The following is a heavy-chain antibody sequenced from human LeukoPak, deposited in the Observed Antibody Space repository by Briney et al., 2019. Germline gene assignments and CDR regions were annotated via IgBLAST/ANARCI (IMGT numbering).Heavy chain of an antibody. J-gene: IGHJ4*02. V-gene: IGHV3-66*01. CDR3: ARDAPNDAEAFFDY. CDR2: IFTDDTT. Sequence: GGSLRLSCAASGLTVSGNCMNWVRQAPGKGLEWVSAIFTDDTTYYGDSVKGRFTISRDTSKNTLYLQMNSLRAEDTAVYYCARDAPNDAEAFFDYWGQGTLVSVSS. D-gene: IGHD2-8*01. CDR1: GLTVSGNC.